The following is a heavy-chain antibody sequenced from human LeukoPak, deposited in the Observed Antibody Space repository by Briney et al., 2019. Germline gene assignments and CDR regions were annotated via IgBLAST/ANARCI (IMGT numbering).Heavy chain of an antibody. J-gene: IGHJ3*02. CDR2: ISGSGGST. CDR3: ATHQAAETVAFDI. CDR1: GFTFSDYA. V-gene: IGHV3-23*01. D-gene: IGHD6-13*01. Sequence: PGGSLRLSCAASGFTFSDYAMGWVRQAPGKGLEWVSAISGSGGSTYYADSVKGRFTISRDNSKNTLYLQMNSLRAEDTAVYYCATHQAAETVAFDIWGQGTMVTVSS.